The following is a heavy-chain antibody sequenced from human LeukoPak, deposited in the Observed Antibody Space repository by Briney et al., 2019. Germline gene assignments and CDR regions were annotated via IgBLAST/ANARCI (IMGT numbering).Heavy chain of an antibody. CDR2: IYYSGST. CDR3: ARVTYYDYVWGSYRPYNWFDP. V-gene: IGHV4-30-4*08. CDR1: GGSISSGDYY. J-gene: IGHJ5*02. D-gene: IGHD3-16*02. Sequence: SETLSLTCTVSGGSISSGDYYWSWIRQPPGKGLEWIGYIYYSGSTYYNPSLKSRVTISVDTSKNQFSLKLSSVTAADTAVYYCARVTYYDYVWGSYRPYNWFDPWGQGTLVTVSS.